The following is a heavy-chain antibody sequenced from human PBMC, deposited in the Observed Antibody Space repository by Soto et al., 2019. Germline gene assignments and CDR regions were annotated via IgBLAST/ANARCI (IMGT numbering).Heavy chain of an antibody. V-gene: IGHV1-69*01. J-gene: IGHJ4*01. CDR1: GGTFSRYT. CDR3: ARDGTLYDSSAYYYLY. Sequence: QVQLVQSGAEVKKPGSSVKVSCKASGGTFSRYTITWVRQAPGQGLEWMGGITPMFGTPNYAQKFQARVTITADESTRTAYMELSSLRSEDTAMYYCARDGTLYDSSAYYYLYWGQGTLVTVSS. CDR2: ITPMFGTP. D-gene: IGHD3-22*01.